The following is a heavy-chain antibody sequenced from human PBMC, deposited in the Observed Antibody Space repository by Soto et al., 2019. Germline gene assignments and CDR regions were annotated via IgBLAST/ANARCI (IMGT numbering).Heavy chain of an antibody. J-gene: IGHJ3*02. CDR3: SRVRGISMRVVVINDAFDI. D-gene: IGHD3-22*01. Sequence: PGGSLRLSCAASGFTFDDYAMHWVRQAPGKGLEWVSGISWNSGSIGYADSVKGRFTISRDNAKNSLYLQMKSLKTEDTAVYCCSRVRGISMRVVVINDAFDIWGQGTMVTVSS. CDR2: ISWNSGSI. V-gene: IGHV3-9*01. CDR1: GFTFDDYA.